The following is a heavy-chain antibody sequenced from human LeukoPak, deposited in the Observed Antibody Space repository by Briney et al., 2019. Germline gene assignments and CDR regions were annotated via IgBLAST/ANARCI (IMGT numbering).Heavy chain of an antibody. J-gene: IGHJ4*02. CDR2: ISTSSYI. V-gene: IGHV3-21*01. CDR3: ARDAGNSSGWNDFDY. D-gene: IGHD6-19*01. Sequence: PGGSLRLSCVASGFTFSTYSMNWVRQAPGKGLEWVSSISTSSYIYYSDSVKGRFTISRDNAKNSLYLQMNSLRAEDTAVYYCARDAGNSSGWNDFDYRGQGTLVTVSS. CDR1: GFTFSTYS.